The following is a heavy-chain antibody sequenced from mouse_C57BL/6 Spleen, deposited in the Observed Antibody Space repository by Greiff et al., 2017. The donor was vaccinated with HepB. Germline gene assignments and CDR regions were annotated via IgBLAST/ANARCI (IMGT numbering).Heavy chain of an antibody. CDR2: IYPGSGNT. V-gene: IGHV1-66*01. CDR3: ARGNDGYYYAMDY. J-gene: IGHJ4*01. D-gene: IGHD2-3*01. CDR1: GYSFTSYY. Sequence: QVQLQQSGPELVKPGASVKISCKASGYSFTSYYIHWVKQRPGQGLEWIGWIYPGSGNTKYNEKFKGKATLTADTSSSTAYMQRSSLTSEASAVYSCARGNDGYYYAMDYWGQGTSVTVSS.